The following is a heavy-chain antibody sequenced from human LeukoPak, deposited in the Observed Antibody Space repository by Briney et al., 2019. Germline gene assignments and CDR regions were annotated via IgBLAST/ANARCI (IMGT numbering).Heavy chain of an antibody. CDR1: GGSISSYY. D-gene: IGHD6-13*01. V-gene: IGHV4-4*07. J-gene: IGHJ6*03. CDR3: ARGREQQLATYCYYYMDV. Sequence: SETLSLTCTVSGGSISSYYWSWIRQPPGKGLEWIGRIYTSGSTNYNPSLKSRDTMSVDTSKNQFSLKLSSVTAADTAVYYCARGREQQLATYCYYYMDVWGKGTTVTISS. CDR2: IYTSGST.